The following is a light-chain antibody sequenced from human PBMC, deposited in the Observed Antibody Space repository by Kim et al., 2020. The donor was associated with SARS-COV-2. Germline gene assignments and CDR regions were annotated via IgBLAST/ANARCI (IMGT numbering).Light chain of an antibody. CDR3: QQYNSESPFT. CDR1: QQISNC. Sequence: SVVDRDNIIARATQQISNCYALYHQNTGKAPKSLIYRPSNFESGVPSRLCGSGAGTEFSRPISSLQHHEFAIYYCQQYNSESPFTFGQGTRLEIK. J-gene: IGKJ5*01. CDR2: RPS. V-gene: IGKV1-5*03.